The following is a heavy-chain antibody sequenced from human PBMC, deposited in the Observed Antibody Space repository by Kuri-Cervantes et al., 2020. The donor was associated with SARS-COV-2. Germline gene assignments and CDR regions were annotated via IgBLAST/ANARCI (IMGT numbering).Heavy chain of an antibody. V-gene: IGHV1-8*01. J-gene: IGHJ4*02. CDR2: VKTNSGNT. CDR1: ATTFPNYD. Sequence: ASVKVSCKAPATTFPNYDINWVRQATGQGLEWMGMVKTNSGNTLYAQIFQVRVTMTRDTSTSTVYLELSSLTSEDTAIYYCYCAPKEGFDSWGQGTLVTVSS. D-gene: IGHD2-21*01. CDR3: YCAPKEGFDS.